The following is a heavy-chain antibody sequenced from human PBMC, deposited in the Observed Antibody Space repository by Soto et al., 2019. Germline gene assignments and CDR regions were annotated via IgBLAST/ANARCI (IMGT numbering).Heavy chain of an antibody. CDR1: GFTFSGNA. CDR3: ARDVESGSSHYYYYFYGMDV. V-gene: IGHV3-30-3*01. J-gene: IGHJ6*02. CDR2: LSYDGSNK. Sequence: GGSLRLSCAASGFTFSGNAMHWFRQAPGKGLEWVAVLSYDGSNKYYADSVKGRFTISRDNSKNTLYLQMDSLRTEDTALYYCARDVESGSSHYYYYFYGMDVWGQGTTVTVSS. D-gene: IGHD1-26*01.